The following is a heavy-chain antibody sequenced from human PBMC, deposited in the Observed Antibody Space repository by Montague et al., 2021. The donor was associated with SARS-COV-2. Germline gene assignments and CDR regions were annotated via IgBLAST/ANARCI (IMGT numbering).Heavy chain of an antibody. D-gene: IGHD1-26*01. J-gene: IGHJ4*02. CDR3: ARHETWDPPFDD. V-gene: IGHV4-39*01. CDR2: IYYSGKT. CDR1: GGSIMSSDYY. Sequence: SETLSLTCTVSGGSIMSSDYYWGWLRQAPGQGLEWIGSIYYSGKTIYTPSLKTRLKMSIDKSKNQFSLRLTSATAADTSFYYCARHETWDPPFDDWGQGTLVTVSS.